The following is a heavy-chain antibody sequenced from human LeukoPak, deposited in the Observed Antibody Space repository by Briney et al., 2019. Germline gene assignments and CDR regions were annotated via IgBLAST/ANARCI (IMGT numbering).Heavy chain of an antibody. CDR1: GFTFSDYY. CDR2: ISGSSSHI. V-gene: IGHV3-11*06. CDR3: ARDQIGSW. J-gene: IGHJ4*02. Sequence: GGSLRLSCEASGFTFSDYYLGWIRQAPGKGLEWISYISGSSSHINYADPVKGRFTISRDNAKKSVYLQMDSLRVEDTAVYYCARDQIGSWWGQGTLVIVSS. D-gene: IGHD6-13*01.